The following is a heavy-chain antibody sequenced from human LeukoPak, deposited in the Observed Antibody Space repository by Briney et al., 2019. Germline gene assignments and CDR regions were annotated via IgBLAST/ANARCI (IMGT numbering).Heavy chain of an antibody. CDR2: IDPNSCGT. V-gene: IGHV1-2*02. CDR1: GYTFTGYY. CDR3: AREYYYGSGNYYNRIDY. J-gene: IGHJ4*02. D-gene: IGHD3-10*01. Sequence: ASVKVSCKASGYTFTGYYMHWVRQAPGQGLEWIGWIDPNSCGTNYAQKFQGRVTMTRETSISTAYMVLNRLRSDETAVYYCAREYYYGSGNYYNRIDYWGQGTLVTVSS.